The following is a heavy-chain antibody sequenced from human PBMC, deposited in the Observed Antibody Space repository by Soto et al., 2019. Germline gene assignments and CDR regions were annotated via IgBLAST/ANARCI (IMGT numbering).Heavy chain of an antibody. V-gene: IGHV3-48*02. CDR1: GFTFSSYS. CDR2: ISSSSSTI. J-gene: IGHJ5*02. D-gene: IGHD2-2*01. CDR3: ARDGSVVPAARTLNWFDP. Sequence: GGSLRLSCAASGFTFSSYSMNWVRQAPGKGLEWVSYISSSSSTIYYADSVKGRFTISRDNAKNSLYLQMNSLRDEDMAVYYCARDGSVVPAARTLNWFDPWGQGTLVTVSS.